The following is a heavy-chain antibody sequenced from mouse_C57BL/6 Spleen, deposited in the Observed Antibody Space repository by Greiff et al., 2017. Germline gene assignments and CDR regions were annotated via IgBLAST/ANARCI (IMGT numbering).Heavy chain of an antibody. J-gene: IGHJ3*01. CDR1: GYTFTNYW. Sequence: VQLQQSGAELVRPGTSEKMSCKASGYTFTNYWIGWAKQRPGHGLEWIGDIYPGGGYTNYNEKFKGKATLTADKSSSTAYMQFSSLTSEDSAIYYCARSGNYEGFAYWGQGTLVTVSA. D-gene: IGHD2-1*01. CDR3: ARSGNYEGFAY. CDR2: IYPGGGYT. V-gene: IGHV1-63*01.